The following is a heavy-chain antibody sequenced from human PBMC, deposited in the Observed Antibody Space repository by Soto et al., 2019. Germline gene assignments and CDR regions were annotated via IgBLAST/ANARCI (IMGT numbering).Heavy chain of an antibody. CDR2: IYYSGST. Sequence: SETLSLTCTVSGGSISSYYWSWIRQPPGKGLEWMGYIYYSGSTNYNPPLKSRVTIPVDTSKNQFSPKLSSVTAADTAVYYCAGSPKPSLSGSYYNVYYYYYYMDVWGKGTTVTVSS. J-gene: IGHJ6*03. D-gene: IGHD3-10*01. CDR3: AGSPKPSLSGSYYNVYYYYYYMDV. V-gene: IGHV4-59*01. CDR1: GGSISSYY.